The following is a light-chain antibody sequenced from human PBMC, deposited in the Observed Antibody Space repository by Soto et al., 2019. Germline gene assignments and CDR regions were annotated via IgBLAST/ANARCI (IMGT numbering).Light chain of an antibody. J-gene: IGKJ2*01. V-gene: IGKV4-1*01. Sequence: DIVMTQSPDSLAVSLGERATINCKSTQSVLSSSNTKNCLAWYQQKPGQSPKLIMYWASPRESGVPDRFSASEPGTDFTLTISGPQAEDVAVYYCQGDYRIPYTVGRGTKLEIK. CDR2: WAS. CDR1: QSVLSSSNTKNC. CDR3: QGDYRIPYT.